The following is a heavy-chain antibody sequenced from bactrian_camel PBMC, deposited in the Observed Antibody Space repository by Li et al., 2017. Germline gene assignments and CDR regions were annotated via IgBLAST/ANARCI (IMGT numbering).Heavy chain of an antibody. V-gene: IGHV3S53*01. Sequence: HVQLVESGGGPVQAGGSLRLSCVARGSVFFIETYIARCMAWFRQAPGKEREGVAFIDNSGGTNYAYSVAGRFTISKDDAKNTLYLQMNSLQPEDTAMYYCAARQPCRVWLGYEDPGEYNIWGQGTQVTVS. J-gene: IGHJ4*01. CDR3: AARQPCRVWLGYEDPGEYNI. D-gene: IGHD5*01. CDR2: IDNSGGT. CDR1: GSVFFIET.